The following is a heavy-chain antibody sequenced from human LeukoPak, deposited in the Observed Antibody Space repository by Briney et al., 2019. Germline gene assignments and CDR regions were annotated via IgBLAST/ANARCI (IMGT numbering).Heavy chain of an antibody. J-gene: IGHJ4*02. V-gene: IGHV3-30*18. D-gene: IGHD2-15*01. Sequence: GGSLRLSCAASGFTFSSYGMHWVRQAPGKGLEWVAVISYDGSNKYYADSVKGRFTISRDNSKNTLYLQMNSLRAEDTAVYYCAKDRDIVVEVAAYFDYWGQGTLVTVSS. CDR2: ISYDGSNK. CDR3: AKDRDIVVEVAAYFDY. CDR1: GFTFSSYG.